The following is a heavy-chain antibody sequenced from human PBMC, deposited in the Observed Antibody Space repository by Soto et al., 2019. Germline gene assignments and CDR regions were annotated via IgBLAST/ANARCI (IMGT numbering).Heavy chain of an antibody. Sequence: EVQLVESGGGLVQPGGSLKLSCAASGFTFSGSAMHWVRQASGKGLEWVGRIRSKANSYATAYAASVKGRFTISRDDSKNTAYLQMNSLKTEDTAVYYCTRLPHYYYGSAYYNWFDPWGQGTLVTVSS. CDR2: IRSKANSYAT. CDR3: TRLPHYYYGSAYYNWFDP. J-gene: IGHJ5*02. CDR1: GFTFSGSA. V-gene: IGHV3-73*01. D-gene: IGHD3-10*01.